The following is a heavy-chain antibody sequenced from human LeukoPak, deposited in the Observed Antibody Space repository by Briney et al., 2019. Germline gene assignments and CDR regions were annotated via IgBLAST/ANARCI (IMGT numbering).Heavy chain of an antibody. CDR2: MNPNSGNT. V-gene: IGHV1-8*03. J-gene: IGHJ3*02. CDR1: GYTFTSYD. CDR3: ARGEWVLLGAFDI. D-gene: IGHD1-26*01. Sequence: ASVKVSCKASGYTFTSYDINWVRQATGQGLEWMGWMNPNSGNTGYAQKFQGRVTITRNTSISTAYMELSSLRSEDTAVYYCARGEWVLLGAFDIWGQGTMVTVSS.